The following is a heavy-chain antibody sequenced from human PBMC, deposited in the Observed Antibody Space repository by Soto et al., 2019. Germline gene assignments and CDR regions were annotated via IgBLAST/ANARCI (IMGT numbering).Heavy chain of an antibody. CDR3: ARGDIVATTHYYYYYGMDV. CDR2: INHSGST. J-gene: IGHJ6*02. CDR1: GGSFSGYY. Sequence: SETLSLTCAVYGGSFSGYYWSWIRQPPGKGLEWIGEINHSGSTNYNPSLKSRVTISVDTSKNQFSLKLSSVTAADTAVYYCARGDIVATTHYYYYYGMDVWGQGTTVTVS. V-gene: IGHV4-34*01. D-gene: IGHD5-12*01.